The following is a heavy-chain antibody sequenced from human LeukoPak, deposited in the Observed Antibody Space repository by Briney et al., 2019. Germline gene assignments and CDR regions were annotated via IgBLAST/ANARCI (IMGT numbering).Heavy chain of an antibody. CDR3: ARDFASGTGYYYFYGLDV. CDR1: GFTFSSYW. Sequence: GSLRLSCAASGFTFSSYWMSWVRQAPGKGLEWIGYIYYSGSTNYNPSLKSRVTISVDTSKNQFSLRLTSVTAADTAVYYCARDFASGTGYYYFYGLDVWGQGTTVTVSS. J-gene: IGHJ6*02. CDR2: IYYSGST. D-gene: IGHD6-19*01. V-gene: IGHV4-59*01.